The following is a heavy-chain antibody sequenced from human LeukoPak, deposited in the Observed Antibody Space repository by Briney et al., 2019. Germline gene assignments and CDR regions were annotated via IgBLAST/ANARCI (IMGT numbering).Heavy chain of an antibody. J-gene: IGHJ4*02. CDR1: GVSVSSYS. V-gene: IGHV3-21*01. D-gene: IGHD3-3*01. CDR2: ISSSSSYI. CDR3: AASRVFGVVIGDY. Sequence: PGGSLRLSCAASGVSVSSYSMNWVRQAPGKGLEWVSSISSSSSYIYYADSVKGRFTISRDNAKNSLYLQMNSLRAENTAVYYCAASRVFGVVIGDYWGQGTLVTVSS.